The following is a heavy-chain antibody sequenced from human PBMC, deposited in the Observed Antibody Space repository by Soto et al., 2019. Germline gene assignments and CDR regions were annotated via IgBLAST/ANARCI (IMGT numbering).Heavy chain of an antibody. V-gene: IGHV1-69*13. Sequence: GASVKVSCKASGGTFSSYAISWVRQAPGQGLEWMGGIIPIFGTANYAQKFQGRVTITADESTSTAYMELSSLRSEDTAVYYCARDHITIVRGEHEEYYGMDVWGQGTTVTVSS. CDR2: IIPIFGTA. J-gene: IGHJ6*02. CDR1: GGTFSSYA. D-gene: IGHD3-10*01. CDR3: ARDHITIVRGEHEEYYGMDV.